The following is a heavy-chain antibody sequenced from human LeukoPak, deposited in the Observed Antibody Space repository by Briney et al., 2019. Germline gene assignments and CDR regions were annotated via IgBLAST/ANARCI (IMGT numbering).Heavy chain of an antibody. CDR1: GFTFSSYG. Sequence: GGTLRLSCAASGFTFSSYGMSWVRQAPGKGLEWVSGINWNGGSTGYADSVKGRFTISRDNAKNSLYLQMNSLRAEDTALYYCARVDWLSGYYYYMDVWGKGTTVTVSS. CDR2: INWNGGST. CDR3: ARVDWLSGYYYYMDV. V-gene: IGHV3-20*04. J-gene: IGHJ6*03. D-gene: IGHD3-9*01.